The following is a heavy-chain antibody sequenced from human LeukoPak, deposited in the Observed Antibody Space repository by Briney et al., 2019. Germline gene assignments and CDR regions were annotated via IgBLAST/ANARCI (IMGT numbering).Heavy chain of an antibody. Sequence: SETLSLTCAVYGGSFSGYYWSWIRQPPGKGLEWIGYIYHSGSTYYNPSLKSRVTISVDRSKNQFSLKLSSVTAADTAVYYCASYFYCSSTSCLDAFDIWGQGTMVTVSS. CDR2: IYHSGST. D-gene: IGHD2-2*01. V-gene: IGHV4-34*01. J-gene: IGHJ3*02. CDR3: ASYFYCSSTSCLDAFDI. CDR1: GGSFSGYY.